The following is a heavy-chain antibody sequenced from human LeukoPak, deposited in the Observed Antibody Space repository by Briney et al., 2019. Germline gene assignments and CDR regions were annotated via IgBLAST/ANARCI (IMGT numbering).Heavy chain of an antibody. J-gene: IGHJ4*02. CDR2: IHYSGGIT. CDR3: ASGIAADLY. D-gene: IGHD6-13*01. CDR1: GGSISSYY. Sequence: PSETLSLTCTVSGGSISSYYWSWIRQPPGKGLEWIGYIHYSGGITNYNPSLKSRVTISVDTSKNQFSLKLSSVTAADTAVYYCASGIAADLYWGQGTLVTDSS. V-gene: IGHV4-59*08.